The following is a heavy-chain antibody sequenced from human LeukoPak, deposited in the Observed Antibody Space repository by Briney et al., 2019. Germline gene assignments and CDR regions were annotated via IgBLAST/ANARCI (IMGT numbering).Heavy chain of an antibody. V-gene: IGHV2-5*01. J-gene: IGHJ5*01. Sequence: ESGPTLVQPTQTLTLTCTFSGFSLSDNGVGVGWIRQPPGKAPEWLALIYWNEIKRYSTSLQNRLTVTRDTSKNQVVLTLTNSDPVDTATYHCARRPYCGVGCYSGFDSWGQGTLVTVSS. CDR3: ARRPYCGVGCYSGFDS. D-gene: IGHD2-21*02. CDR2: IYWNEIK. CDR1: GFSLSDNGVG.